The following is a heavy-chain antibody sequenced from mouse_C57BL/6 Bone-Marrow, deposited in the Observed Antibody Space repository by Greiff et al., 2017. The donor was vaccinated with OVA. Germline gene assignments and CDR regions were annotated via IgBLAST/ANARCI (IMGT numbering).Heavy chain of an antibody. V-gene: IGHV1-80*01. CDR3: ARSSYDGYFLFDY. CDR2: IYPGEGDT. Sequence: QVQLQQSGAELVKPGASVRISCKASASAFGGSWLNGVKRRPGKGLEWIGQIYPGEGDTNYNGKFKGKATLTADKSSSTAYMQLSSLTSEDSAVYFCARSSYDGYFLFDYWGQGTTLTVSS. J-gene: IGHJ2*01. CDR1: ASAFGGSW. D-gene: IGHD2-3*01.